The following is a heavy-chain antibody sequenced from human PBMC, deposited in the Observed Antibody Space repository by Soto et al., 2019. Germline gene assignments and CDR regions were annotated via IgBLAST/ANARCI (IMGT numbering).Heavy chain of an antibody. CDR1: GFTFSSYA. J-gene: IGHJ3*02. D-gene: IGHD3-10*01. Sequence: RLSCAASGFTFSSYAMSWVRQAPGKGLEWVSAISGSGGSTYYADSVKGRFTISRDNSKNTLYLQMNSLRAEDTAVYYCAKDRVGRFGEMAPDAFDIWGQGTMVTVSS. V-gene: IGHV3-23*01. CDR3: AKDRVGRFGEMAPDAFDI. CDR2: ISGSGGST.